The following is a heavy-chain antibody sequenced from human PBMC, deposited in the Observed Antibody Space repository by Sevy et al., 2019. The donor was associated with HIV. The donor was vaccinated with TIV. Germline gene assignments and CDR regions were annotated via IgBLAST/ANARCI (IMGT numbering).Heavy chain of an antibody. CDR2: IYYTGST. CDR1: GGSISSSSYY. CDR3: ARPSSYRSYGLDV. Sequence: SETLSLTCTVSGGSISSSSYYWGWIRQPPGKGLEWIGLIYYTGSTYYNTSPKSRVIISVARSSNQFSLRLSSVTAADTAVYYCARPSSYRSYGLDVWGQGTTVTFSS. J-gene: IGHJ6*02. V-gene: IGHV4-39*01. D-gene: IGHD3-16*02.